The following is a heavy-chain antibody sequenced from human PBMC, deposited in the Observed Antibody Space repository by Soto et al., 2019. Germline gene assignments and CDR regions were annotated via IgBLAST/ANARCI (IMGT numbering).Heavy chain of an antibody. CDR2: IYYSGST. V-gene: IGHV4-59*01. J-gene: IGHJ6*02. CDR1: GGSISSYY. D-gene: IGHD1-1*01. CDR3: ARVTHEVEYSYYYGMDV. Sequence: SETLSLTCTVSGGSISSYYWSWIRQPPGKGLEWIGYIYYSGSTNYNPSLKSRVTISVDTSKNQFSLKLSSVTAADTAVYYCARVTHEVEYSYYYGMDVWGQGTTVNVS.